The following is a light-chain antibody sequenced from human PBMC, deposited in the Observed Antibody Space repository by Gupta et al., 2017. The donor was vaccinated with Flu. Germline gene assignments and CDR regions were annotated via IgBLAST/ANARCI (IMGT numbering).Light chain of an antibody. V-gene: IGKV3-11*01. CDR3: QQRSNWPGT. Sequence: EILFTQSPATLSLSPGERATLSCRASQSISSYLGWYQQKPGQAPRLLIYDASNRATGIPARFSGSGSGTEFTLTISSLEPEDFAVYYCQQRSNWPGTFGGGTKVEIK. J-gene: IGKJ4*01. CDR1: QSISSY. CDR2: DAS.